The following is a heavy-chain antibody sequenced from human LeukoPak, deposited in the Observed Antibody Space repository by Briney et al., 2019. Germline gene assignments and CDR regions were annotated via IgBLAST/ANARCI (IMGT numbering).Heavy chain of an antibody. CDR2: IYPGGDT. V-gene: IGHV3-66*01. J-gene: IGHJ4*02. D-gene: IGHD1-26*01. CDR3: ASKVERYFEY. CDR1: GFTVSSNY. Sequence: GGSLRLSCAASGFTVSSNYMTWVRQAPGKGLEWVSLIYPGGDTYSTDSVKGRFTISRDNSKNTLYLQMNSLRAEDTAVYYCASKVERYFEYWGQGILVTVPS.